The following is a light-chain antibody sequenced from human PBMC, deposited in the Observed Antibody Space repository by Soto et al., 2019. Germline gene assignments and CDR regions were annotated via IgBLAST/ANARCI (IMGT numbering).Light chain of an antibody. CDR1: SGDVGGYNY. V-gene: IGLV2-11*01. J-gene: IGLJ1*01. Sequence: QSALTQPRSVPGSPGQSVTISCTGTSGDVGGYNYVSWYQQLPGKAPKLMIYEVTKRSSGVPDRFSGSKSGNTASLTISGLQPEDEAHYYCSSYTGTYTFGVFGTGTKVTVL. CDR3: SSYTGTYTFGV. CDR2: EVT.